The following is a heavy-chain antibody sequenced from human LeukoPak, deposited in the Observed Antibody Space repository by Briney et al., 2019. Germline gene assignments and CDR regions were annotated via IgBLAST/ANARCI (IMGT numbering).Heavy chain of an antibody. Sequence: HPGGSLRLSCAASGFTVSSNYMAWVRQAPGKGLEWVTVIYGGGGTYYADSVKGRFTISRDTPKNTLYLQMNSLRVEDTAVYYCASWPVGWYGEDSWGQGTLVTVSS. V-gene: IGHV3-53*01. CDR1: GFTVSSNY. CDR2: IYGGGGT. J-gene: IGHJ4*02. D-gene: IGHD6-19*01. CDR3: ASWPVGWYGEDS.